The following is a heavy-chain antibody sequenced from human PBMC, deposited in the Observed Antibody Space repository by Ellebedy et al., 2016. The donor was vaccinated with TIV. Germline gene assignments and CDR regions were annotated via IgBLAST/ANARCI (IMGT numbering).Heavy chain of an antibody. J-gene: IGHJ5*02. Sequence: GESLKISCAASGFTFSSYAMSWVRQAPGKGLEWVSAISGSGGSTYYADSVKGRFTISRDNSKNTLYLQMNSLRAEDTAVYYCAAHYYGSGKKSWFDPWGQGTLVTVSS. D-gene: IGHD3-10*01. CDR2: ISGSGGST. V-gene: IGHV3-23*01. CDR1: GFTFSSYA. CDR3: AAHYYGSGKKSWFDP.